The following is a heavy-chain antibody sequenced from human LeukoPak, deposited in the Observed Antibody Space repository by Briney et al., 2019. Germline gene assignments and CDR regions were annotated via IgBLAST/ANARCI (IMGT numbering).Heavy chain of an antibody. V-gene: IGHV4-61*02. CDR1: GGSISSSSYY. CDR3: ARDQGYYSSSWVFDY. Sequence: SETLSLTCTVSGGSISSSSYYWSWIRQPAGKGLEWIGRIYTSGSSNYNPSLKSRVTISVDTSKNQFSLKLSSVTAADTAVYYCARDQGYYSSSWVFDYWGQGTLVTVSS. D-gene: IGHD6-13*01. J-gene: IGHJ4*02. CDR2: IYTSGSS.